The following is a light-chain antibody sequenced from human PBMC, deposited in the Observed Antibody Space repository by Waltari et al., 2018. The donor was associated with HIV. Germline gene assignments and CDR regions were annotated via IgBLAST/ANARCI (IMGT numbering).Light chain of an antibody. Sequence: QSALTQPASVSGSPGQSITISCTGTSDDTGRSNFVSWYQKHPDKAPQLIIYGNTNRPSGVSSRFSGSKSDNTASLTISGLQAEDEADYYCTSFATSDTLLFGGGTKLTVL. CDR3: TSFATSDTLL. CDR1: SDDTGRSNF. CDR2: GNT. J-gene: IGLJ2*01. V-gene: IGLV2-14*03.